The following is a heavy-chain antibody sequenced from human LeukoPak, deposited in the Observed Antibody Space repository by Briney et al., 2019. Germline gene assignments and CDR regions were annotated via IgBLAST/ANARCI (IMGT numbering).Heavy chain of an antibody. CDR3: ARGFLYLYSSSSFDY. D-gene: IGHD6-6*01. CDR1: GYTFTSYY. Sequence: GASVKVSCKASGYTFTSYYMHWVRQAPGQGLEWMGIINPSGGSTSYAQKFQGRVTMTRNTSISTAYMELSSLRSEDTAVYYCARGFLYLYSSSSFDYWGQGTLVTVSS. CDR2: INPSGGST. J-gene: IGHJ4*02. V-gene: IGHV1-46*01.